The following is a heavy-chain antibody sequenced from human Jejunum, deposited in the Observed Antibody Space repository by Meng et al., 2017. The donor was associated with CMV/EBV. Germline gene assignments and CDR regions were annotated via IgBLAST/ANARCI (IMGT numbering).Heavy chain of an antibody. V-gene: IGHV3-33*01. CDR1: RFSVSIYG. CDR2: IWSDGSNT. Sequence: ASRFSVSIYGMHWVRQPPGKGLEWVAVIWSDGSNTYYSDSVKGRFTIFRDNSKNTLYLEMSRLRAEDTAVYYCGREGVYNGNPIDMWGQGTLVTVSS. CDR3: GREGVYNGNPIDM. J-gene: IGHJ4*02. D-gene: IGHD2-8*01.